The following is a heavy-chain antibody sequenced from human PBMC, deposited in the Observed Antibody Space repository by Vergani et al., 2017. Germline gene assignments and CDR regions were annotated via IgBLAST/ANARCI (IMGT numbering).Heavy chain of an antibody. CDR2: ISWNSGSI. D-gene: IGHD5-18*01. CDR1: GFTFDDYA. CDR3: VKGSGYGRLDY. J-gene: IGHJ4*02. V-gene: IGHV3-9*01. Sequence: EVQLVESGGGLVQPGRSLRLSCAASGFTFDDYAMHWVRQAPGKGLEWVSGISWNSGSIGYVDSVKGRFTISRDNAKNSLYLQMNSLRAEDTALYYCVKGSGYGRLDYWGQGTLVTVSS.